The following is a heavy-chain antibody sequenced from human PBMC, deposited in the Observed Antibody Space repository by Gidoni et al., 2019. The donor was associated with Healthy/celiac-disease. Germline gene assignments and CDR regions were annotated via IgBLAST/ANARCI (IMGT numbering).Heavy chain of an antibody. Sequence: QVQIVESAGGVVQPERSLRLSCAASGFTFSSYGLHWVRQAPGKWLEWVAVISYDGSNKYYADSVKGRFTISRDNSKNTLYLQMNSLRAEDTAVYYCAKDLEDIVVVPAAIGDYWGQGTLVTVSS. D-gene: IGHD2-2*01. CDR2: ISYDGSNK. V-gene: IGHV3-30*18. J-gene: IGHJ4*02. CDR3: AKDLEDIVVVPAAIGDY. CDR1: GFTFSSYG.